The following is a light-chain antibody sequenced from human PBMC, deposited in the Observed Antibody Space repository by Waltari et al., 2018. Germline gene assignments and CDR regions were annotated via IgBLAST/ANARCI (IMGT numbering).Light chain of an antibody. CDR2: DVN. CDR1: SSAVGGYNY. CDR3: CSYAGTYTHVV. J-gene: IGLJ2*01. Sequence: QSALTQPRSVSGSPGQSVTISCTGTSSAVGGYNYVPWYQQNPGKAPKLMIYDVNKRPSGVPDRFSGSKSGNTASLTISGLQAEDEADYYCCSYAGTYTHVVFGGGTKLTVL. V-gene: IGLV2-11*01.